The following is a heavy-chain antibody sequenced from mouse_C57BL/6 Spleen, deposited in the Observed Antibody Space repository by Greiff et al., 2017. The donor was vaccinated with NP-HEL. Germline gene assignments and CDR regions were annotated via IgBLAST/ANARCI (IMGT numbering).Heavy chain of an antibody. Sequence: EVQLVESGPGMVKPSQSLSLPCTVTGYSITSGYDWHWIRHFPGNKLEWMGYISYSGSTNYNPSLKSRISITHDTSKNHFFLKLNSVTTEDTATYYCARGDYGNYEGYFDYWGQGTTLTVSS. CDR3: ARGDYGNYEGYFDY. CDR2: ISYSGST. J-gene: IGHJ2*01. CDR1: GYSITSGYD. D-gene: IGHD2-1*01. V-gene: IGHV3-1*01.